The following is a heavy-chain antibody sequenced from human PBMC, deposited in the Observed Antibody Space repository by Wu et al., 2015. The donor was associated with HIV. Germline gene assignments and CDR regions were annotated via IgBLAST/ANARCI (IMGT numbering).Heavy chain of an antibody. CDR3: TRGECLGGSCYCIGDT. CDR2: INPNSGGT. J-gene: IGHJ4*02. V-gene: IGHV1-2*02. CDR1: GYTFTGYY. D-gene: IGHD2-15*01. Sequence: QVQLVQSGAEVKKPGASVKVSCKASGYTFTGYYLHWVRQAPGQGLEWMGWINPNSGGTHYAQKFQGRVTMTRDTSISTAYMELSSLRSEDTAVYYCTRGECLGGSCYCIGDTWGQGTLITVS.